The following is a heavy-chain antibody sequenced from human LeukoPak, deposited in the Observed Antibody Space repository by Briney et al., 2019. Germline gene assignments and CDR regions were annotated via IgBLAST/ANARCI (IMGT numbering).Heavy chain of an antibody. CDR3: ARANMVRGVGLFFDRNWFDP. D-gene: IGHD3-10*01. J-gene: IGHJ5*02. CDR1: GYIFTSYF. Sequence: ASVKVSCKASGYIFTSYFMHWVRQAPGQGLEWMGLINPSGGSTRYAQKFQGRVTMTTDTSTSTAYMELRSLRSDDTAVYYCARANMVRGVGLFFDRNWFDPWGQGTLVTVSS. V-gene: IGHV1-46*01. CDR2: INPSGGST.